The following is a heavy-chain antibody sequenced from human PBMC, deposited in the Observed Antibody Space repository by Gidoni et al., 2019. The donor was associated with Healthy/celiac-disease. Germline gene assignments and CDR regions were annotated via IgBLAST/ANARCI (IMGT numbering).Heavy chain of an antibody. Sequence: QVQLVQSGAAVKKPGASVKVSCQASGYTFTTDYMHWVRQAPGQGLEWMGIINPSGGSTSYEQKFQGRVTMTRDTSTRTVYMELSSLRSEDTAVYYCARPGGAAPYYYGMDVWGQGTTVTVSS. V-gene: IGHV1-46*01. D-gene: IGHD3-10*01. CDR2: INPSGGST. CDR3: ARPGGAAPYYYGMDV. CDR1: GYTFTTDY. J-gene: IGHJ6*02.